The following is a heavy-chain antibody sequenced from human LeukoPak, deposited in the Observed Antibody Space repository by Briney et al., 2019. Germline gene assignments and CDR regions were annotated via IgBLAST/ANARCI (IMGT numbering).Heavy chain of an antibody. CDR3: ARPLGRIAAFNDY. CDR1: GFTFSSYW. Sequence: GGSLRLSCAASGFTFSSYWMSWVRQAPGKGLEWVANITQDGSEKYYVDSVKGRFTISRDNAKNSLYLQMNSLRAEDTAVYYCARPLGRIAAFNDYWGQGTLVTVSS. D-gene: IGHD6-13*01. CDR2: ITQDGSEK. J-gene: IGHJ4*02. V-gene: IGHV3-7*01.